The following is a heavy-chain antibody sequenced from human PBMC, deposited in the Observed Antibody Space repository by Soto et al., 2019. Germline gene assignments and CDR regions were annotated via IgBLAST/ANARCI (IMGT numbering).Heavy chain of an antibody. CDR3: ANGGVNHSYGMDV. V-gene: IGHV3-30*18. J-gene: IGHJ6*02. CDR2: ISYDGSNK. Sequence: QVQLVESGGGVVQPGRSLRLSCAASGITFSSYGMHWVRQAPGKGLEWVAVISYDGSNKYYADSVKGRFTISRDNSKNTRYLQMNSLRAEDTDVYYSANGGVNHSYGMDVWGQGTTVTVSS. D-gene: IGHD3-16*01. CDR1: GITFSSYG.